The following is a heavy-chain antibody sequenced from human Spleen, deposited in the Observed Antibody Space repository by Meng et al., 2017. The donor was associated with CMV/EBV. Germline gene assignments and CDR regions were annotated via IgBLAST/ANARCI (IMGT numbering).Heavy chain of an antibody. CDR2: INHSGST. CDR3: ARRRQQLYRYWYFDL. J-gene: IGHJ2*01. D-gene: IGHD6-13*01. V-gene: IGHV4-34*01. Sequence: VYRGSFSGYYWSWIRQPPGEGLEWIGEINHSGSTNYNPSLKSRVTISVDTSKNQFSLKLSSVTAADTAVYYCARRRQQLYRYWYFDLWGRGTLVTVSS. CDR1: RGSFSGYY.